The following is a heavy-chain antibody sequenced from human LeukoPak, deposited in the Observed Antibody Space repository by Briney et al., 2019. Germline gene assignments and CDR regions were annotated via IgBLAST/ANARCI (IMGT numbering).Heavy chain of an antibody. D-gene: IGHD5-18*01. CDR3: ARGGYSYGYYY. CDR1: GFTFSSYA. V-gene: IGHV3-30-3*01. Sequence: GGSLRLSCAASGFTFSSYAMSWVRQAPGKGLEWVAVISYDGSNKYYADSVKGRFTISRDNAKNSLYLQMNSLRAEDTAVYYCARGGYSYGYYYWGQGTLVTVSS. CDR2: ISYDGSNK. J-gene: IGHJ4*02.